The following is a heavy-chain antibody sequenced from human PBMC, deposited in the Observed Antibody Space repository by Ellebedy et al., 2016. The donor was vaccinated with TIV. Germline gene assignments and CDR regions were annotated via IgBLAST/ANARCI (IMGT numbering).Heavy chain of an antibody. CDR1: GYTFTSYG. J-gene: IGHJ4*02. CDR3: ARARIAAAGTFPAYYFDY. V-gene: IGHV1-18*01. Sequence: ASVKVSXXASGYTFTSYGISWVRQAPGQGLEWMGWISAYNGNTNYAQKLQGRVTMTTDTSTSTAYMELRSLRSDDTAVYYCARARIAAAGTFPAYYFDYWGQGTLVTVSS. CDR2: ISAYNGNT. D-gene: IGHD6-13*01.